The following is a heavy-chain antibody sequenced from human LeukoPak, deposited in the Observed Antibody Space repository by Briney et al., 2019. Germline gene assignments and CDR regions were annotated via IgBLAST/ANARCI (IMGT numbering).Heavy chain of an antibody. CDR2: IRYDGSNK. J-gene: IGHJ4*02. CDR3: AKDLDYYDSSGQSDY. D-gene: IGHD3-22*01. V-gene: IGHV3-30*02. Sequence: GGSLRLSCAASGFTFSSHGMHWVRQAPGKGLEWVAFIRYDGSNKYYADSVKGRFTISRDNSKNTLYLQMNSLRAEDTAVYYCAKDLDYYDSSGQSDYWGQGTLVTVSS. CDR1: GFTFSSHG.